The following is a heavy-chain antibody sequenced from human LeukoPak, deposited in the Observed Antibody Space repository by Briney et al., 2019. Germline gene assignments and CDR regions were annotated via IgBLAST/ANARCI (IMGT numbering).Heavy chain of an antibody. V-gene: IGHV3-30*02. Sequence: PGGSLRLSCAASGFTFSSYGMHWVRQAPGKGLEWVAFIRYDGSNKYYADSVKGRFTISRDNSKNTLYLQMNSLRAEDTAVYYYANGGYDFWSGYPGIDAFDIWGQGTMVTVSS. D-gene: IGHD3-3*01. J-gene: IGHJ3*02. CDR2: IRYDGSNK. CDR3: ANGGYDFWSGYPGIDAFDI. CDR1: GFTFSSYG.